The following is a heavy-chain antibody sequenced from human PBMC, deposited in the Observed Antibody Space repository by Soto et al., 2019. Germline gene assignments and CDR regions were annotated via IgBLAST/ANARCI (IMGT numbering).Heavy chain of an antibody. CDR3: ARDYSSGWSGNWFDP. CDR2: IYYSGST. J-gene: IGHJ5*02. V-gene: IGHV4-31*03. CDR1: GGSISSGGYY. D-gene: IGHD6-19*01. Sequence: PSETLSLTCTVSGGSISSGGYYWSWIRQHPGKGLEWIGYIYYSGSTYYNPSLKSRVTISVDTSKNQFSLKLSSVTAADTAVYYCARDYSSGWSGNWFDPWGQGTLVTVSS.